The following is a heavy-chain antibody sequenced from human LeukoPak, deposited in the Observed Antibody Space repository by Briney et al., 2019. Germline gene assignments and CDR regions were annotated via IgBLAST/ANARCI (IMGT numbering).Heavy chain of an antibody. Sequence: GGSLRLSCAASGFRFTSYAMHWVRQAPGQGLEWAVIVWYDGNNKYYADSVKGRFTVSRDNSGDMVYLQMDSLRPEDTAVYYCARGAGVGAGSFDSWGQGTLVIVSS. J-gene: IGHJ4*02. V-gene: IGHV3-33*01. CDR2: VWYDGNNK. CDR3: ARGAGVGAGSFDS. D-gene: IGHD1-26*01. CDR1: GFRFTSYA.